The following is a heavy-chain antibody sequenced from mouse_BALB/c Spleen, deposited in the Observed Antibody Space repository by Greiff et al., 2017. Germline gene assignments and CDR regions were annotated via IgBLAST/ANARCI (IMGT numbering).Heavy chain of an antibody. CDR2: ISSGGST. V-gene: IGHV5-6-5*01. J-gene: IGHJ2*01. CDR3: ARGTDYFDY. CDR1: GFTFSSYA. Sequence: EVKVVESGGGLVKPGGSLKLSCAASGFTFSSYAMSWVRQTPEKRLEWVASISSGGSTYYPDSVKGRFTISRDNARNILYLQMSSLRSEDTAMYYCARGTDYFDYWGQGTTLTVSS.